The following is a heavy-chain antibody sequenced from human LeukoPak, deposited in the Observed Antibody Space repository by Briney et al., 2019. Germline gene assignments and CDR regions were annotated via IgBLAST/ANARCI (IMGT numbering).Heavy chain of an antibody. Sequence: SGGSLRLSCAASGLTFSSYGISWVRQAPGKGLEWVSAISATGGTTYYADSVKGHFTISRDNSKNTLNLQMNSLRAEDTAVYYCAKDDYVWGRYRYSAFDIWGQGTMVTVSS. CDR3: AKDDYVWGRYRYSAFDI. V-gene: IGHV3-23*01. D-gene: IGHD3-16*02. CDR2: ISATGGTT. CDR1: GLTFSSYG. J-gene: IGHJ3*02.